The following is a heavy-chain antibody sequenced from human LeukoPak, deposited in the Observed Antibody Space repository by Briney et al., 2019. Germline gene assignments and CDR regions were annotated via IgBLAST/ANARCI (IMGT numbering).Heavy chain of an antibody. D-gene: IGHD3-3*01. CDR1: GGSISGSSYY. V-gene: IGHV4-39*01. CDR3: ARLFWSGYYTDY. J-gene: IGHJ4*02. Sequence: PSETLSLTCTVSGGSISGSSYYWGWIRQPPGKGLEWIGSIYYSGSTYYNPSLKSRVTISVDTSKNQFSLKLSSVTAADTAVYYCARLFWSGYYTDYWGQGTLVTVSS. CDR2: IYYSGST.